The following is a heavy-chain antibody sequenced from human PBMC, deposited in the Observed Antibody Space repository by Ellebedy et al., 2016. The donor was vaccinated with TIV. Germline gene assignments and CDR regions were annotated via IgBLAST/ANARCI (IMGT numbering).Heavy chain of an antibody. CDR3: VRELNNPLKGDY. J-gene: IGHJ4*02. CDR1: GYTFTGYY. CDR2: INPNNGDT. V-gene: IGHV1-2*02. Sequence: AASVKVSCKASGYTFTGYYIHWVRQAPGQGLEWMAWINPNNGDTAFAQSLQGRVTMTTDTSISTAYMELSSLTSDDTAAYYCVRELNNPLKGDYWGQGTLVTVSS. D-gene: IGHD1-14*01.